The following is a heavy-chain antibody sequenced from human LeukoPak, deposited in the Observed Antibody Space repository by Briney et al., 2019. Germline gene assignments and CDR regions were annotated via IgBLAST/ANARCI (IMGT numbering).Heavy chain of an antibody. Sequence: SETLSLTCNVSGASVSSGSYYWSWIRQPPGKGLEWIGYIYYSGSTNYNPSLKSRVTISVDKSKNQFSLKLASVTAADRAVYYCARLRAVAAEIDYWGQGTLVTVSS. J-gene: IGHJ4*02. CDR3: ARLRAVAAEIDY. V-gene: IGHV4-61*01. D-gene: IGHD6-19*01. CDR1: GASVSSGSYY. CDR2: IYYSGST.